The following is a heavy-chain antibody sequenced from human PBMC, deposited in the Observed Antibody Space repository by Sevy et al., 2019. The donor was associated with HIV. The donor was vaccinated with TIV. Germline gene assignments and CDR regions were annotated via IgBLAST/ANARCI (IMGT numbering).Heavy chain of an antibody. Sequence: ASVKVSCKASGYTFTGYYMHWVRQAPGQGLEWMGWINPNSGGTNYAQKFQGRVTMTRDTSISTAYMELSRLRSDDTAVYYCARDVLGSGSYYFDYWGQGTLVTVSS. V-gene: IGHV1-2*02. D-gene: IGHD3-10*01. CDR1: GYTFTGYY. CDR3: ARDVLGSGSYYFDY. J-gene: IGHJ4*02. CDR2: INPNSGGT.